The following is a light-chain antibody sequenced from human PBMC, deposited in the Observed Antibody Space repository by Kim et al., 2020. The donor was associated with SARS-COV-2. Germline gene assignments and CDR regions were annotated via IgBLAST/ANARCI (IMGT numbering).Light chain of an antibody. CDR3: QQYNSLA. Sequence: LSASVGDRVTITCRASQSISSWLAWYQQKPGKAPKLLIYKASSLESGVPSRFSGSGSGTEFTLTISSLQPDDFATYYCQQYNSLAFGQGTKVDIK. J-gene: IGKJ1*01. CDR1: QSISSW. V-gene: IGKV1-5*03. CDR2: KAS.